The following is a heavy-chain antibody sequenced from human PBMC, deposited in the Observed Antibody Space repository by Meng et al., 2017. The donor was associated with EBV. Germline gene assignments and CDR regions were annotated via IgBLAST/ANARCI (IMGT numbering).Heavy chain of an antibody. J-gene: IGHJ4*02. CDR1: GGSGNGYF. CDR2: LHHSGST. D-gene: IGHD3-9*01. V-gene: IGHV4-34*01. Sequence: QVQLQQWGAGLLKPSQTLSPTWAVYGGSGNGYFWSWIRQPPGKGLEWIGELHHSGSTNYNPSLKSRLRISVDTSKNQFSLNLTSVTAADTAVYYCARVSPKRYFDYLAPPDYWGQGTLVTVSS. CDR3: ARVSPKRYFDYLAPPDY.